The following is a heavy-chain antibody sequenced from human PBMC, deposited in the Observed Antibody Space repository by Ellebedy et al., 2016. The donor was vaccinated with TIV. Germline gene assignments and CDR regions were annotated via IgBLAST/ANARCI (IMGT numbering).Heavy chain of an antibody. CDR1: GYTFTGYY. D-gene: IGHD3-10*01. CDR2: INPNSGNT. CDR3: ARVYYYGSGSPPFFDY. Sequence: ASVKVSCKASGYTFTGYYMHWVRQAPGQGLEWMGWINPNSGNTGYAQKFQGRVTMTRNTSISTAYMELSSLRSEDTAVYYCARVYYYGSGSPPFFDYWGQGTLVTVSS. J-gene: IGHJ4*02. V-gene: IGHV1-8*02.